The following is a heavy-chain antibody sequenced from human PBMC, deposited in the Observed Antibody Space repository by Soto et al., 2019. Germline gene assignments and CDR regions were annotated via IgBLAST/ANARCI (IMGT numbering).Heavy chain of an antibody. CDR3: AGLYHYDSSGYYEY. Sequence: ASVKVSCKASGNSFTTYYMHWVRQAPGQGLEWMGIINPSGGRTTYAQKFQGRVTMTRDTSTSTFHMELSSLTSEDTAVYYCAGLYHYDSSGYYEYWGQGTLVTVPQ. CDR2: INPSGGRT. V-gene: IGHV1-46*01. J-gene: IGHJ4*02. D-gene: IGHD3-22*01. CDR1: GNSFTTYY.